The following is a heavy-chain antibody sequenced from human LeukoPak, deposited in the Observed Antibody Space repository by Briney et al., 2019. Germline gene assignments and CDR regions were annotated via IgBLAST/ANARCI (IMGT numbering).Heavy chain of an antibody. V-gene: IGHV4-59*12. J-gene: IGHJ3*02. Sequence: SETLSLTCTASGGSISSYYWSWIRQPPGKGLEWIASVYYSGSTNYNPSPKRPGTIAVDTSKNQFSQKLSSVTAAHTAVYFCARGSIPVVPAFDIWGQGTMVTVSS. D-gene: IGHD2-21*01. CDR1: GGSISSYY. CDR3: ARGSIPVVPAFDI. CDR2: VYYSGST.